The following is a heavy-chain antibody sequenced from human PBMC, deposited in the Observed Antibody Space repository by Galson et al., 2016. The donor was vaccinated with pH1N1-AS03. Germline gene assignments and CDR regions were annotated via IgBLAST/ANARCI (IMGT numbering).Heavy chain of an antibody. J-gene: IGHJ4*02. Sequence: SVKVSCKASGYSFPTYSFNWVRQAPGQGLEWLGWISAYSGDTHYARKFQGRVTLTTDTSTSTAYMELRSLTSDDTAVYYCASAHYNADYVPDFWGQGTLVTVSS. D-gene: IGHD4-17*01. CDR1: GYSFPTYS. CDR3: ASAHYNADYVPDF. CDR2: ISAYSGDT. V-gene: IGHV1-18*04.